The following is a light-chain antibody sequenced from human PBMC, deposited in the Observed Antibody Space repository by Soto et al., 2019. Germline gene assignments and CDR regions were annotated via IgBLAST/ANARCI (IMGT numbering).Light chain of an antibody. CDR2: EVS. CDR3: MQGTHWPWT. CDR1: QSLIHSDGNTY. Sequence: DVVMTQSPLSLPVTLGQPASISCRSSQSLIHSDGNTYLSWFQQRPGQSPRRLIYEVSDRDSGVPDRFTGSVSGTDFTLKISRVEAEDGGVYYCMQGTHWPWTFGQGTEVEIK. J-gene: IGKJ1*01. V-gene: IGKV2-30*02.